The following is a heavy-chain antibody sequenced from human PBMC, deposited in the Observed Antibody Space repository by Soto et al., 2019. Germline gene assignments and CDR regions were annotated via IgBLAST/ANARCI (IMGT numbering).Heavy chain of an antibody. CDR2: IIPIFGTA. J-gene: IGHJ6*02. CDR1: GGTFSSYA. Sequence: QVQLVQSGAEVKKPGSSVKVSCKASGGTFSSYAISWVRQAPGQGLEWMGGIIPIFGTANCAQKFQGRVTITADESTSTAYMELSSLRSEDTAVYYCARRDWNDVPVEYYGMDVWGQGTTVTVSS. CDR3: ARRDWNDVPVEYYGMDV. D-gene: IGHD1-1*01. V-gene: IGHV1-69*01.